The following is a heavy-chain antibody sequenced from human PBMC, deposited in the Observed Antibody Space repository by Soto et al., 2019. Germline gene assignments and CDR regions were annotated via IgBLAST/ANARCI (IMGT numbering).Heavy chain of an antibody. CDR2: INPNSGGT. J-gene: IGHJ4*02. V-gene: IGHV1-2*02. Sequence: GASVKVSCKASGYTFTGYYMHWVRQAPGQGLEWMGWINPNSGGTNYAQKFQGRVTMTRDTSISTAYMELSRLRSDDTAVYYCARDLVRLRQLARQDWGQGTLVTVSS. CDR3: ARDLVRLRQLARQD. D-gene: IGHD6-6*01. CDR1: GYTFTGYY.